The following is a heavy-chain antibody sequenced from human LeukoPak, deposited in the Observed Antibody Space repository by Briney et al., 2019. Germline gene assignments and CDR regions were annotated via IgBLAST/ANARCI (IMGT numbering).Heavy chain of an antibody. D-gene: IGHD4-23*01. Sequence: GGSLRLSCAASGFTFSNYAMSWVRQAPGKGLEWVANIKPDDTEKYYGNSVKGRFTILRDNAKNSVYLQMNSLRAEDTAVYYCVTHEVTVITRSTFHNWGQGTLVTVSS. CDR2: IKPDDTEK. V-gene: IGHV3-7*01. CDR1: GFTFSNYA. J-gene: IGHJ4*02. CDR3: VTHEVTVITRSTFHN.